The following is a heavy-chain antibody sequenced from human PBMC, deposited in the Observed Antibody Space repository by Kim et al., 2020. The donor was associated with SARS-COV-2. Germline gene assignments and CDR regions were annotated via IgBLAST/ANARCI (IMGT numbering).Heavy chain of an antibody. CDR3: ARDFFDWLSDYYYYYGMDV. D-gene: IGHD3-9*01. CDR2: TYYRSKWYN. Sequence: SQTLSLTCAISGDSVSSNSAAWNWIRQSPSRGLEWLGRTYYRSKWYNDYAVSVKSRITINPDTSKNQFSLQLNSVTPEDTAVYYCARDFFDWLSDYYYYYGMDVWGQGTTVTVSS. J-gene: IGHJ6*02. CDR1: GDSVSSNSAA. V-gene: IGHV6-1*01.